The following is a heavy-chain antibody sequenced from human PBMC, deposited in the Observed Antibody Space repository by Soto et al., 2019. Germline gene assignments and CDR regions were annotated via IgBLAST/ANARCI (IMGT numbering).Heavy chain of an antibody. Sequence: TLSLTCSVSGGSMRDYYWSWIRQSPGKGPEWIGYIYYSGNTNYNPSLKSRVTISVDMPKSLFSLKLNSVTAADTAAYYCARQLGLWQPLDYWGRGTLVTVSS. CDR1: GGSMRDYY. J-gene: IGHJ4*02. CDR3: ARQLGLWQPLDY. V-gene: IGHV4-59*01. D-gene: IGHD1-1*01. CDR2: IYYSGNT.